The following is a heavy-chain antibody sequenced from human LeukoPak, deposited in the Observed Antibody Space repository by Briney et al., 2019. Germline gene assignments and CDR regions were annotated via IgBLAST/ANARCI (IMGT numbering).Heavy chain of an antibody. D-gene: IGHD6-19*01. J-gene: IGHJ6*02. CDR1: GGSISSYY. Sequence: PSETLSLTCTVSGGSISSYYWSWIRPPPGKGLEWIGCIYYSGSTNYNPSLKSRVTISVDTSKNQFSLKLSSVTAADTAVYYCARTGIGSGWYYYYYYGMDVWGQGATVTVSS. V-gene: IGHV4-59*01. CDR2: IYYSGST. CDR3: ARTGIGSGWYYYYYYGMDV.